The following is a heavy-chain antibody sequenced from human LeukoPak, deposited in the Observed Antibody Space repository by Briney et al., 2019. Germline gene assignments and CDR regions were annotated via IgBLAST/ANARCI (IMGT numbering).Heavy chain of an antibody. CDR3: ARESPYSSSWYPGFDP. CDR2: RNHNSGGT. D-gene: IGHD6-13*01. Sequence: GASVSVSYKASGCTFTRYYMHWVRQAPGQGLGGRGWRNHNSGGTNYAQKFQGRVTMTRDTSISTAYMELSRLRSDDTAVYYCARESPYSSSWYPGFDPWGQGTLVTVSS. J-gene: IGHJ5*02. V-gene: IGHV1-2*02. CDR1: GCTFTRYY.